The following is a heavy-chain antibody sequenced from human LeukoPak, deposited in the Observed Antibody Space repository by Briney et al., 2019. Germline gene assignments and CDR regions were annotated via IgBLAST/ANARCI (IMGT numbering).Heavy chain of an antibody. CDR2: ISGSGRTT. D-gene: IGHD3-3*01. Sequence: PGGSLRLSCAASGFSFSSYSMNWVRQAPGRGLEWVSTISGSGRTTSYADSVKGRFTISSDNSKNTLYLQMNSLRAEDTAIYYCAKSFWSLLADAFDIWGQGTMVTVSS. CDR3: AKSFWSLLADAFDI. J-gene: IGHJ3*02. CDR1: GFSFSSYS. V-gene: IGHV3-23*01.